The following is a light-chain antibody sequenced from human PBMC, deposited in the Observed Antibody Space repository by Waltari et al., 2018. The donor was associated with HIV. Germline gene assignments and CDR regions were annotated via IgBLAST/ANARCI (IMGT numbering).Light chain of an antibody. CDR1: SPNIGNNY. V-gene: IGLV1-47*01. Sequence: QSVLTQPPSASGTPGQRVTIPCSGRSPNIGNNYVSWYQQLPGTAPKPLIYRHNQRPSGVPDRFSGSKSGTSASLAISGLRSEDEADYYCAAWDDSLSGPVFGGGTKLTVL. CDR2: RHN. CDR3: AAWDDSLSGPV. J-gene: IGLJ3*02.